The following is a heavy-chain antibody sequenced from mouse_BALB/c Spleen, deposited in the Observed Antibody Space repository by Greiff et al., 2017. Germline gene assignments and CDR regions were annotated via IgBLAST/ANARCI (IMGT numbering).Heavy chain of an antibody. CDR3: SRRDYRYEYAMDY. Sequence: VQLQQPGAELVRPGASVKLSCKASGFSFSSYWMNWVKQRPGQGLEWIGMIHPSDSATRLKQKFKDKVTLTVDNSTSTAYMQLSSPTSEDSSVYYCSRRDYRYEYAMDYWGQGTSVTVSS. D-gene: IGHD2-14*01. CDR2: IHPSDSAT. CDR1: GFSFSSYW. J-gene: IGHJ4*01. V-gene: IGHV1S82*01.